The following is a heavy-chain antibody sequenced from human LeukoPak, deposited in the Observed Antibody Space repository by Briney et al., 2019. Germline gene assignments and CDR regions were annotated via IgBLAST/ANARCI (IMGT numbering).Heavy chain of an antibody. Sequence: GRSLRLSCAASGFTFSSYAMHWVRQAPGKGLEWVAVISYDGSNKYYADSVKGRFTISRDNSKNTLYLQMNSLRAEDTAVYYCAKESLASGVRGAYDYWGQGTLVTVSS. V-gene: IGHV3-30-3*01. D-gene: IGHD3-10*01. J-gene: IGHJ4*02. CDR1: GFTFSSYA. CDR2: ISYDGSNK. CDR3: AKESLASGVRGAYDY.